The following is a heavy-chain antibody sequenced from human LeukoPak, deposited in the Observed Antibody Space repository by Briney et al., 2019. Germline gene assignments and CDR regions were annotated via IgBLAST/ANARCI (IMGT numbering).Heavy chain of an antibody. CDR2: MNPNSGNT. V-gene: IGHV1-8*01. Sequence: GASVKVSCKASGYTFTSYDINWVRQATGQGLEWVGWMNPNSGNTGYAQKFQGRVTMTRNTSISTAYMELSSLRSEDTAVYYCAVTTVTPYYFDYWGQGTLVTVSS. CDR1: GYTFTSYD. J-gene: IGHJ4*02. D-gene: IGHD4-17*01. CDR3: AVTTVTPYYFDY.